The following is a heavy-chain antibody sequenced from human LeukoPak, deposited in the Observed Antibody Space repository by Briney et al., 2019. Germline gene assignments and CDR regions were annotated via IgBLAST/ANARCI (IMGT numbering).Heavy chain of an antibody. CDR2: ISSRSSTI. CDR1: GFPFNKFS. V-gene: IGHV3-48*01. Sequence: GGSLRLSCEVSGFPFNKFSMNWVRQAPGKGLEWISYISSRSSTINYADSVKGRFNISRDNAKNSLFPQMNSLRPDDTAVYYCARAPIAVAGRGCFDLWGRGTLVTVSS. D-gene: IGHD6-19*01. CDR3: ARAPIAVAGRGCFDL. J-gene: IGHJ2*01.